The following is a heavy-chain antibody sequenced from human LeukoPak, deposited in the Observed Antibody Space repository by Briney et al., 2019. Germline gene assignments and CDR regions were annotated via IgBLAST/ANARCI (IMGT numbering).Heavy chain of an antibody. J-gene: IGHJ3*02. CDR3: ATALPGSQLEVVVATIDAFDI. CDR1: AYTLIELS. CDR2: FDPEEGET. V-gene: IGHV1-24*01. Sequence: ASVKVSCKVSAYTLIELSMHWVRQAPGKGLEWMGGFDPEEGETIYAQKFQGRVTMTEDTSTDTDYMELSSLRSEDTAVYYCATALPGSQLEVVVATIDAFDIWGQGTMVTVSS. D-gene: IGHD2-15*01.